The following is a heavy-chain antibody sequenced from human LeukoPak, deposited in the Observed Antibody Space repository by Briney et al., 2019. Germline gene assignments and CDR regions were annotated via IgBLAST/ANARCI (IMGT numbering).Heavy chain of an antibody. D-gene: IGHD2-15*01. CDR1: GGSIRSSYYY. CDR2: IYDSGST. Sequence: PSETLSLTCTVSGGSIRSSYYYWGWIRQPPGKGLEWIGSIYDSGSTYYNPSLKSRVTISVDTSKNQFSLKLNSVTAADTAVYYCARDRLKYCSGGSCYDAFDIWGQGTMVTVSS. J-gene: IGHJ3*02. V-gene: IGHV4-39*02. CDR3: ARDRLKYCSGGSCYDAFDI.